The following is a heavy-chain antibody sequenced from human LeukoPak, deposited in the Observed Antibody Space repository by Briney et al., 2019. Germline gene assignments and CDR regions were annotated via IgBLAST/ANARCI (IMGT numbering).Heavy chain of an antibody. V-gene: IGHV3-74*01. CDR3: ARPYDSSGYYGDY. D-gene: IGHD3-22*01. CDR1: GFTFSSYW. J-gene: IGHJ4*02. Sequence: GRSLRLSCAASGFTFSSYWMNWVRQAPGKGLVWVSRIASDGSSTTYADSVKGRFSISRDNAKNTLYLQMNSLRAEDTAVYYCARPYDSSGYYGDYWGQGTLVTVSS. CDR2: IASDGSST.